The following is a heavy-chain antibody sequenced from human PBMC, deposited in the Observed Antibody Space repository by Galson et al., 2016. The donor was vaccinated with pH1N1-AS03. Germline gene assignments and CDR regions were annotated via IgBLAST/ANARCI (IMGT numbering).Heavy chain of an antibody. D-gene: IGHD2-2*01. V-gene: IGHV3-23*01. CDR1: GFIFSSYA. Sequence: SLRLSCAASGFIFSSYAMSWVRQAPGKGLEWVSTISGSDGSTYYADSVKGRFPISRDNSKNTLYLQMNSLRAEDKAVYYCANAGDIVVVPAAIGCYGMDVWGQGTTVTVSS. CDR3: ANAGDIVVVPAAIGCYGMDV. CDR2: ISGSDGST. J-gene: IGHJ6*02.